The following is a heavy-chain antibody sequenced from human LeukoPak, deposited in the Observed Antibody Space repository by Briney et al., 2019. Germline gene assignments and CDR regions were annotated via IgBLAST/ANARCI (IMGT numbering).Heavy chain of an antibody. CDR1: GGSISSYY. CDR3: VRLVWELPEYYFDY. V-gene: IGHV4-59*08. D-gene: IGHD1-26*01. J-gene: IGHJ4*02. CDR2: IYYSGST. Sequence: SETLSLTCTVSGGSISSYYWSWIRQPPGKGLEWIGYIYYSGSTNYNPSLKSRVTISVDTSKNQFSLKLSSVTAADTAVYYCVRLVWELPEYYFDYWGQGTLVTVSS.